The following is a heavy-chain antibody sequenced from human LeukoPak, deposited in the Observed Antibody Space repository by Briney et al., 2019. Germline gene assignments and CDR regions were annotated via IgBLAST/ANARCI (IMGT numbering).Heavy chain of an antibody. V-gene: IGHV3-23*01. CDR2: ISASGRNR. Sequence: PGGSLRLSCAASGFTFSNYAMTWVRQAPGKGLELVSVISASGRNRDYADSVKGRFTISRDNAENTLSLLMNSLRAEDTAVYYCARGPPGFDYWGQGTLVTVSS. J-gene: IGHJ4*02. D-gene: IGHD3-10*01. CDR1: GFTFSNYA. CDR3: ARGPPGFDY.